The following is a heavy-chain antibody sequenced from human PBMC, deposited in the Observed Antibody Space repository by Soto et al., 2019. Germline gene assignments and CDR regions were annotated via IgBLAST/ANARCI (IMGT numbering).Heavy chain of an antibody. Sequence: QVQLQESGPGLVKPSQTLSLTCTVSGGSISSGGYYWSWIRQHPGKGLEWIGYIYNSGSTYYNPSLRSRVTISADASKNQCSLTWSSVTAAATAVYYCARDPAPWGQGTLVTVSS. CDR2: IYNSGST. CDR3: ARDPAP. V-gene: IGHV4-31*03. CDR1: GGSISSGGYY. J-gene: IGHJ5*02.